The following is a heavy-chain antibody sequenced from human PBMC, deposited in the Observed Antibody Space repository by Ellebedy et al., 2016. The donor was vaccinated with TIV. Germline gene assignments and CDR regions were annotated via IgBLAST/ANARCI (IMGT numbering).Heavy chain of an antibody. V-gene: IGHV3-21*01. J-gene: IGHJ4*02. Sequence: GESLKISCAASGFIFSSYSVSWVRQAPGKGLEWVSSIHGSSSYIYYADSVKGRFTISRDNAKSSLCLQMNSLRAEDTAVYYCAREGTGWFPFEYWGQGTLVTVSS. CDR2: IHGSSSYI. CDR3: AREGTGWFPFEY. D-gene: IGHD6-19*01. CDR1: GFIFSSYS.